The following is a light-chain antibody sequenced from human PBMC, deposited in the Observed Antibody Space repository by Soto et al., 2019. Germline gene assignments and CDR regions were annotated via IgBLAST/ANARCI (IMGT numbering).Light chain of an antibody. CDR1: QSVLYSSNNKNY. V-gene: IGKV4-1*01. J-gene: IGKJ1*01. Sequence: DIGMTQSPNSLAVSLGERATISCKSSQSVLYSSNNKNYLAWYQQKQGQSXKXXIYWASARGSGVPDRFSGSGSGTDLTIAISSLKAEDGEVYYCHQYYSTPGTFGQGTKVDIK. CDR2: WAS. CDR3: HQYYSTPGT.